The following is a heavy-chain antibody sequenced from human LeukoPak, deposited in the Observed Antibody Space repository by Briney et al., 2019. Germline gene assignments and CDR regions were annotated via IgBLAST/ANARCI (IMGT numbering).Heavy chain of an antibody. CDR2: IYHSGST. V-gene: IGHV4-38-2*02. Sequence: SETLSLTCTVSGYSISSGYYWGWIRQPPGKGLEWIGSIYHSGSTNYNPSLKSRVTISVDTSKNQFSLKLSSVTAADTAVYYCARAERGVIDYWGQGTLVTVSS. CDR3: ARAERGVIDY. J-gene: IGHJ4*02. CDR1: GYSISSGYY. D-gene: IGHD3-10*01.